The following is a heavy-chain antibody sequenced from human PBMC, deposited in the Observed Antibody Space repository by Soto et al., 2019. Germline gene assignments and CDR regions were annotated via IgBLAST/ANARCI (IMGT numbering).Heavy chain of an antibody. CDR3: AKDSSPQYCGGDCYSGFDY. J-gene: IGHJ4*02. CDR1: GFTFSSYA. CDR2: ISGSGGST. V-gene: IGHV3-23*01. D-gene: IGHD2-21*02. Sequence: EVQLLESGGGLVQPGGSLRLSCAASGFTFSSYAMSWVRQAPGKGLEWVSAISGSGGSTYYADSVKGRFTISRDNSKNTLYLQMNSLRAEDTAVYYCAKDSSPQYCGGDCYSGFDYWGQGTLVTVSS.